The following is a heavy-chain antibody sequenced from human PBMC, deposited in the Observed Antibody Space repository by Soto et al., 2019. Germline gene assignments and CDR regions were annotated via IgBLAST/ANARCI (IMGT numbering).Heavy chain of an antibody. V-gene: IGHV1-3*01. D-gene: IGHD2-15*01. CDR2: INPDNGNT. Sequence: QVQLVQSGAEVKKPGASVKISCKASGYTFTRYTMNWVRQAPGQRLEWMGWINPDNGNTKSSQKFQDRVIITRDTSASTAYMGLSSLRSEETAVYYCARGIATGQLDPWGQGTLVTVSS. CDR3: ARGIATGQLDP. J-gene: IGHJ5*02. CDR1: GYTFTRYT.